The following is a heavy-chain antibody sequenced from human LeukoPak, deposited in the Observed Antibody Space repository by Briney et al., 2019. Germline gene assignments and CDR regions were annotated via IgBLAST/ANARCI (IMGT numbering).Heavy chain of an antibody. CDR1: GFTFDDYA. J-gene: IGHJ6*03. V-gene: IGHV3-9*01. CDR2: ISWNSGSI. Sequence: GGSLRLSCAASGFTFDDYAMHWVRHAPGKGMEWVSGISWNSGSIVYADSVKGRFTISRDNAKNTLYLQMNSLRAEDTAIYYCVRETGTIGYYMDVWGKGTTVTVSS. D-gene: IGHD2-15*01. CDR3: VRETGTIGYYMDV.